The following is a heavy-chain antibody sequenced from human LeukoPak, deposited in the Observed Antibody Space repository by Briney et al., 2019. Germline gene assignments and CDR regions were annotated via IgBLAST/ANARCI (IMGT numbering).Heavy chain of an antibody. CDR1: RGSMSSGTYY. Sequence: SETLSLTCTVSRGSMSSGTYYWGWIRQPPGKGLEWIASIRYLGSTFYNPSLQSRVTISVDTSKNQFSLKLSSVTAADTAVYYCTRDHYYDSSGYTFRHWGQGTLVTVSS. D-gene: IGHD3-22*01. CDR3: TRDHYYDSSGYTFRH. J-gene: IGHJ1*01. V-gene: IGHV4-39*07. CDR2: IRYLGST.